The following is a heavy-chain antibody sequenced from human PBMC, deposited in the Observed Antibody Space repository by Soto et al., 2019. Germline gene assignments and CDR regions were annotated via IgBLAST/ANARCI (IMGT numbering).Heavy chain of an antibody. Sequence: GGSLRLSCAASGFTFSSYAMSWVRQAPGKGLEWVSAISGSGGSTYYADSVKGRFTISRDNSKNMLYLQMNSLRAEDTAVYYCALARLRKDRSGFYFWGQGTLVPVSS. CDR2: ISGSGGST. CDR3: ALARLRKDRSGFYF. CDR1: GFTFSSYA. D-gene: IGHD3-22*01. J-gene: IGHJ4*02. V-gene: IGHV3-23*01.